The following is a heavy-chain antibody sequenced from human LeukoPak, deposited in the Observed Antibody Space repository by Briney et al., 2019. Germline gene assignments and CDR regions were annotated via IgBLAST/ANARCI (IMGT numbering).Heavy chain of an antibody. CDR1: GYTFSGYW. Sequence: GESLKISCSGSGYTFSGYWIAWVRQMPGKGLEWMGIIFPDDSDTTYSPSFQGQVTMSADKSISTAYLQWSSLKASDTAMYYCARQNRYCSSTNCYGDLDYWGQGSLVTVSS. CDR2: IFPDDSDT. J-gene: IGHJ4*02. CDR3: ARQNRYCSSTNCYGDLDY. D-gene: IGHD2-2*01. V-gene: IGHV5-51*01.